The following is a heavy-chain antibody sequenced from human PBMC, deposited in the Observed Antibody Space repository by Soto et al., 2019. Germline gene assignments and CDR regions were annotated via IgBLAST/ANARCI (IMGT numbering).Heavy chain of an antibody. CDR1: GFTFSSYA. Sequence: EVQLLESGGGLVQPGGSLRLSCAASGFTFSSYAMSWVRQAPGKGLEWVSAISGSGGSTYYADSVKGRFTISRDNSKNTLYLQMNSLRAEDTAVYYCAKGALGRWLQLEYYFDYWGQGTLVTVSS. D-gene: IGHD5-12*01. CDR2: ISGSGGST. V-gene: IGHV3-23*01. J-gene: IGHJ4*02. CDR3: AKGALGRWLQLEYYFDY.